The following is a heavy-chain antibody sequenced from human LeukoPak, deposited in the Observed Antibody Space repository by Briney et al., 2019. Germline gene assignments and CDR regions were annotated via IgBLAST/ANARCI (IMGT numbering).Heavy chain of an antibody. CDR1: GGSFSGYY. CDR3: GGPKGGSGSYSGFAWFDP. CDR2: INHSGST. D-gene: IGHD3-10*01. Sequence: ETLSLTCAVYGGSFSGYYWSWTRQPPGKGLEWIGEINHSGSTNYNPSLKSRVTISVDTSNNQSSLKLSSVPGADTAVYYCGGPKGGSGSYSGFAWFDPWGQGTLVTVSS. V-gene: IGHV4-34*01. J-gene: IGHJ5*02.